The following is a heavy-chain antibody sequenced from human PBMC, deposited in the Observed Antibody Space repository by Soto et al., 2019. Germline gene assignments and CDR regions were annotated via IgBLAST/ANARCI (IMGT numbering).Heavy chain of an antibody. CDR3: ARGTRATQYYYSFYGMDV. V-gene: IGHV4-59*01. CDR2: ISYSGST. J-gene: IGHJ6*02. CDR1: GGSISTYY. Sequence: PSETLSLTCTVSGGSISTYYWTWIRQPPGKGLEWIGYISYSGSTNYNPSLKSRLTISLNTSKKHFSLKLSSVTAADTAVYYCARGTRATQYYYSFYGMDVWGQGTTVTVSS.